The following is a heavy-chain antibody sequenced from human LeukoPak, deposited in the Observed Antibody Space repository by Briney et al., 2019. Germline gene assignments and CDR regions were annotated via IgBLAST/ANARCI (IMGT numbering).Heavy chain of an antibody. CDR2: INHSGST. V-gene: IGHV4-34*01. Sequence: SETLSLTCAVYGGSFSGYYWSWIRQPPGKGLEWIGEINHSGSTNYNPSLKSRVTISVDTSKNQFSLKLSSVTAADTAVYYCAREGSILTGYYRFDAWGQGTLVTVSS. CDR3: AREGSILTGYYRFDA. CDR1: GGSFSGYY. J-gene: IGHJ5*02. D-gene: IGHD3-9*01.